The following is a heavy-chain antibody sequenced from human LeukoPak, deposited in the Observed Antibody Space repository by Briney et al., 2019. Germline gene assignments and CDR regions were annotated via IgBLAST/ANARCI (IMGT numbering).Heavy chain of an antibody. D-gene: IGHD6-13*01. CDR3: ARDRFRGGIAAAGTLGY. V-gene: IGHV3-23*01. Sequence: GGSLRLSCAASGFTFSSYAMSWVRQAPGKGLEWVSAISGSGGSTYYADSVKGRFTISRDNSKNTLYLQMNSLRAEDTAVYYCARDRFRGGIAAAGTLGYWGQGTLVTVSS. J-gene: IGHJ4*02. CDR1: GFTFSSYA. CDR2: ISGSGGST.